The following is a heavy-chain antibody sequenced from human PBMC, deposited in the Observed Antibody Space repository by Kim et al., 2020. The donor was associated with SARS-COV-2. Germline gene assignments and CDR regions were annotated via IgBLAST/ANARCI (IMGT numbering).Heavy chain of an antibody. Sequence: GGSLRLSCAASGFTFSSFWMHWVRQAPGKGLEWVSRITSDGSVTSYADSVKGRFTISRDNAKNTVFLVMNSLRAEDTAMYYCARVSVYMYGYNYWGQGALVTVSS. CDR3: ARVSVYMYGYNY. CDR1: GFTFSSFW. V-gene: IGHV3-74*01. D-gene: IGHD5-18*01. CDR2: ITSDGSVT. J-gene: IGHJ4*02.